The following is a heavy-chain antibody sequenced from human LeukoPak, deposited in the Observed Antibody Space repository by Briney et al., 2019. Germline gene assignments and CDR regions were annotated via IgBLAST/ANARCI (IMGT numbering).Heavy chain of an antibody. CDR3: ASIYGSSGYSDY. V-gene: IGHV3-11*06. CDR2: ISSSGSYT. Sequence: PGRSLRLSCAASGFSFSDYYMSWIRQAPGKGLEWVSYISSSGSYTNYADSVKGRFTISRDNAKNSLYLQMNSLRAEDTAVYYCASIYGSSGYSDYWGQGTLVTVSS. CDR1: GFSFSDYY. D-gene: IGHD3-22*01. J-gene: IGHJ4*02.